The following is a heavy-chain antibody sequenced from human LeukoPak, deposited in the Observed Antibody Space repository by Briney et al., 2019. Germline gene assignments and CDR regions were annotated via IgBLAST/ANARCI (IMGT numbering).Heavy chain of an antibody. Sequence: ASVKVSCKASGYTFTSYYMHWVRQAPGQGLEWMGIINPSGGSTSYAQKFQGRVTMTRDTSTSTVYMELSSLRSEDTAVYYCARSHIAAAGTYYYYMDVWGKGTTVTVSS. V-gene: IGHV1-46*01. J-gene: IGHJ6*03. CDR2: INPSGGST. CDR1: GYTFTSYY. CDR3: ARSHIAAAGTYYYYMDV. D-gene: IGHD6-13*01.